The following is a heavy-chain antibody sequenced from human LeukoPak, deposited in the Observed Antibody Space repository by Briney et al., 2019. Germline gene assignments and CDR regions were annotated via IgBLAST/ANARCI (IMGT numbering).Heavy chain of an antibody. D-gene: IGHD6-19*01. CDR1: GYRFTSYW. V-gene: IGHV5-51*01. Sequence: GESLKISFKGSGYRFTSYWIGWVRQMPGKGLEWMGIIYPGDSDTRYSPSFQGQVTISADKSISTAYLQWSSLKASDTAMYYCARPAYSNGSNFDYWGQGTLVTVSS. CDR2: IYPGDSDT. J-gene: IGHJ4*02. CDR3: ARPAYSNGSNFDY.